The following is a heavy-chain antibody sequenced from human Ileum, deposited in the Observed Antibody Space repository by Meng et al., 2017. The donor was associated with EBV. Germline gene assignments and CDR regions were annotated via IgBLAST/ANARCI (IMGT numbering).Heavy chain of an antibody. J-gene: IGHJ4*02. CDR3: ARGSTPAAGAY. CDR2: MYSSGTT. CDR1: SGPISSSSYY. Sequence: HLPLLESGPGMVPPSALLSRSVTCSSGPISSSSYYWGWTRQPPGKGLEWIGSMYSSGTTNYNPSLTSRVTISLDTSKNQFSLKLSSVTAADTAVYYCARGSTPAAGAYWGQGTLVTVSS. V-gene: IGHV4-39*07. D-gene: IGHD6-13*01.